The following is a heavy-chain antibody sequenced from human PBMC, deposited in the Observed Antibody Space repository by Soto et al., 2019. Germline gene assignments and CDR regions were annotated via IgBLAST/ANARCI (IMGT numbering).Heavy chain of an antibody. CDR1: GFTFSSYS. J-gene: IGHJ6*02. CDR3: AKDIGGYFDIMKGYPEGQYYYAMDV. Sequence: GGSLRLSCAASGFTFSSYSMNWVRQAPGKGLEWVSSISSSSSYIYYADSVKGRFTISRDNAKNSLYLQMTSLRAEDTAVYYCAKDIGGYFDIMKGYPEGQYYYAMDVWGQGTTVTVSS. V-gene: IGHV3-21*04. CDR2: ISSSSSYI. D-gene: IGHD3-9*01.